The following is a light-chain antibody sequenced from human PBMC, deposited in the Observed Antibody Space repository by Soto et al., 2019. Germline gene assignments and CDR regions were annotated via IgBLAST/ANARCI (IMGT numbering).Light chain of an antibody. V-gene: IGLV2-14*01. CDR1: TSDVGGYNY. Sequence: QPVLTQPASVSGSPGQSITISCTGTTSDVGGYNYVSWFQQHPGKVPKLMIYEVSHRPSGVSNRFSGSKSGNTASLTISGLQAEDEADYYCSSFTNAYTWVFGGGTKVTVL. CDR3: SSFTNAYTWV. CDR2: EVS. J-gene: IGLJ3*02.